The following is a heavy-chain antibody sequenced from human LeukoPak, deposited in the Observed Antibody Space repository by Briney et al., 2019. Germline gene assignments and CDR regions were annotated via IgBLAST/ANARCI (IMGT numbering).Heavy chain of an antibody. V-gene: IGHV4-61*02. CDR3: AGYYDSSRPMGFRI. J-gene: IGHJ3*02. Sequence: SQPLSLPCTVSVGFISRGSYFWSWIRQPAGEGLEWIGRIYTSGSNKYNPSLKSRVTISVDTSRNQFSLKLSSVTAADTAVYYCAGYYDSSRPMGFRIWGQGTMVTVSS. CDR2: IYTSGSN. CDR1: VGFISRGSYF. D-gene: IGHD3-22*01.